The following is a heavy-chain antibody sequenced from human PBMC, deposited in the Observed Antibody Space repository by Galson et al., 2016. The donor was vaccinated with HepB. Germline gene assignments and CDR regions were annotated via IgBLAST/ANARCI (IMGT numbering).Heavy chain of an antibody. Sequence: SLRLSCAASGFTFTDHWMTWVRQAQGKGLEWVANIKQDGSEKHYVDSVRGRFTISRDNAKDSMYLQMNSLRAEDTAVYYCVRSARQRGLTEDPWWFDSWGQGTLVTVSS. CDR1: GFTFTDHW. CDR3: VRSARQRGLTEDPWWFDS. D-gene: IGHD6-25*01. CDR2: IKQDGSEK. V-gene: IGHV3-7*03. J-gene: IGHJ5*01.